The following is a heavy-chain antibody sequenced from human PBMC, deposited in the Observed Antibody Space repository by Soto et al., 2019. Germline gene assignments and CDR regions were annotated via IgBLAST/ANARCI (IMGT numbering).Heavy chain of an antibody. CDR3: ARGPYSGYGDERAFDI. J-gene: IGHJ3*02. CDR2: IYYSGST. CDR1: GGSISSYY. D-gene: IGHD5-12*01. V-gene: IGHV4-59*01. Sequence: PSETLSLTCTVSGGSISSYYWNWIRQPPGKGLEWIGYIYYSGSTNYNPSLKSRVTISVDTSKNQFSLKLSSVTAADTAVYYCARGPYSGYGDERAFDIWGQGTMVTVSS.